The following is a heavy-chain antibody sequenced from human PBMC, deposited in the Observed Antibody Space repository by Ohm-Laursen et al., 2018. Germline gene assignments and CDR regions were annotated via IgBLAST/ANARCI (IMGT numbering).Heavy chain of an antibody. D-gene: IGHD3-22*01. Sequence: SQTLSLTCTVSGASIRSYYWSWIRQPAGKGLEWIGRIYVSGSTDYNPSLKGRVTMSVDTSKSQFSLKVSSVTAADTAVYYCAVWVGSSGYYSSWGQGTLVTVSS. V-gene: IGHV4-4*07. CDR1: GASIRSYY. J-gene: IGHJ4*02. CDR2: IYVSGST. CDR3: AVWVGSSGYYSS.